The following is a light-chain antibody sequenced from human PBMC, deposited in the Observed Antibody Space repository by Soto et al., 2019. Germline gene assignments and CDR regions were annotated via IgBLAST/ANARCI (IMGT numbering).Light chain of an antibody. Sequence: GDRVTITCRASESISTWLAWYQQKPGKAPKLLIYGASSLESGVPPRFSGDGSGTEFTLTISSLQRDDFGIYYCQQYSRLWSFGQGTKVDSK. CDR2: GAS. J-gene: IGKJ1*01. CDR3: QQYSRLWS. V-gene: IGKV1-5*03. CDR1: ESISTW.